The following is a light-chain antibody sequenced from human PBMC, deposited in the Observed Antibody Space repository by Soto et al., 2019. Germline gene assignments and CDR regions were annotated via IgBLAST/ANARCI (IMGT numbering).Light chain of an antibody. CDR1: QSVRSF. CDR3: QHRSNWLGT. V-gene: IGKV3-11*01. J-gene: IGKJ3*01. CDR2: DAF. Sequence: EIVLTQSPATLSLSPGERATLSCRASQSVRSFLAWYQQKPGQAPRLLIYDAFNRATGIPTRFSGSGSGTDFTLTISSLEPEDFAVYYCQHRSNWLGTFGPGTKVDVK.